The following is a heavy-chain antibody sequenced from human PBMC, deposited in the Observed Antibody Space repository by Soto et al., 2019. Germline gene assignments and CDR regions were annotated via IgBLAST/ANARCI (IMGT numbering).Heavy chain of an antibody. J-gene: IGHJ6*04. V-gene: IGHV4-59*01. D-gene: IGHD6-13*01. Sequence: SETLSLXCTVSGGSISSYYWSWIRQPPGKGLEWIGYIYYSGSTNYNPSLKSRVTISVDTSKNQFSLKLSSVTAADTAVYYCARDIAAAGMDVWGKGTTVTVSS. CDR1: GGSISSYY. CDR2: IYYSGST. CDR3: ARDIAAAGMDV.